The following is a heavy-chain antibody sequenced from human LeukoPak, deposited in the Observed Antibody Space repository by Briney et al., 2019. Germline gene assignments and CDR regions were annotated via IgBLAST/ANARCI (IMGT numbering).Heavy chain of an antibody. J-gene: IGHJ4*02. CDR1: GGSISSYY. V-gene: IGHV4-59*01. CDR3: ARGAPGYCSSTTCPLDY. CDR2: IYYSGST. Sequence: EPSETLSLTCTVSGGSISSYYWSWIRQPPGKGLEWIGYIYYSGSTNYNPSLKSRVTISVDTSKNQFSLKLSSVTAADTAVYYCARGAPGYCSSTTCPLDYWGQGTLVTVSS. D-gene: IGHD2-2*01.